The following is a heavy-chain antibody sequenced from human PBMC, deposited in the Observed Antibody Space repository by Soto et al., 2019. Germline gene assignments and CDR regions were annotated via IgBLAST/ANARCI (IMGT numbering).Heavy chain of an antibody. J-gene: IGHJ4*02. Sequence: QVQLQESGPGLVKPSETLSLTCTVSGGSISSYYWSGIRQPPGKGLEWIGYIYYSGSTNYNPSLKSRVTISVDTSKNQFSLKLSSVTAADTAVYYCARSGTYYDFWSGYYTLNFDYWGQGTLVTVTS. V-gene: IGHV4-59*01. CDR2: IYYSGST. CDR3: ARSGTYYDFWSGYYTLNFDY. CDR1: GGSISSYY. D-gene: IGHD3-3*01.